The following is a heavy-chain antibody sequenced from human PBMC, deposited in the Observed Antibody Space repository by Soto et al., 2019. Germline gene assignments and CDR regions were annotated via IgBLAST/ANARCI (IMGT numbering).Heavy chain of an antibody. D-gene: IGHD4-17*01. CDR2: INSDGSAP. Sequence: GGSLSLSCAASGIPISDYSRHCVCPDHRKGPVLVSRINSDGSAPYYADSVKGRFTISRDNAKNTLYLQIHSLRAEDSAAYFCVSGGAYGDYPLDHWGQGTLVTVSS. CDR1: GIPISDYS. J-gene: IGHJ4*02. V-gene: IGHV3-74*01. CDR3: VSGGAYGDYPLDH.